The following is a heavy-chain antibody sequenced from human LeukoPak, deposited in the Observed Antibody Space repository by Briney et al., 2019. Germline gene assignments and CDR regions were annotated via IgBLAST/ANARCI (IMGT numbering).Heavy chain of an antibody. J-gene: IGHJ4*02. CDR2: IYYSGST. V-gene: IGHV4-59*01. Sequence: SETLSLTCTVSGGSISSYYWSWIRQPPGKGLEWIGYIYYSGSTNYNPSLKSRVIISVDTSKNQFSLKLSSVTAADTAVYYCARSSGSPYYFDYWGQGTLVTVSS. CDR1: GGSISSYY. D-gene: IGHD6-19*01. CDR3: ARSSGSPYYFDY.